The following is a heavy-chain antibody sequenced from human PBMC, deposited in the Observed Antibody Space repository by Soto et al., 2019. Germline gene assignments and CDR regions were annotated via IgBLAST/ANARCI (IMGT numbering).Heavy chain of an antibody. CDR1: GFTFSSYG. CDR2: ISYDGTKK. J-gene: IGHJ5*02. D-gene: IGHD3-16*01. CDR3: ARDMYTNYVNYFDL. V-gene: IGHV3-30*03. Sequence: GGSLRLSCVGSGFTFSSYGMHWVRQAPGKGLEWVAGISYDGTKKYYGDSVKGRFSISRDNSRQTVYLQMDSLRAEDTAVYYCARDMYTNYVNYFDLWGQGTLVTVSS.